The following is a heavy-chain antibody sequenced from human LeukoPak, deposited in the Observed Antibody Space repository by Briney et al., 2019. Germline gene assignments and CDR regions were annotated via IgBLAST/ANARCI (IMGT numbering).Heavy chain of an antibody. D-gene: IGHD6-6*01. V-gene: IGHV1-2*02. J-gene: IGHJ6*03. CDR3: ARDKAPLSGAARRDYYYYMDV. CDR1: GYTFTGYY. Sequence: VASVKVSCKASGYTFTGYYMHWVRQAPGQGLEWMGWINPNSGGTNYAQKFQGRVTMTRDTSISTAYMELSRLRSDDTAVYYCARDKAPLSGAARRDYYYYMDVWGKGTTVTVSS. CDR2: INPNSGGT.